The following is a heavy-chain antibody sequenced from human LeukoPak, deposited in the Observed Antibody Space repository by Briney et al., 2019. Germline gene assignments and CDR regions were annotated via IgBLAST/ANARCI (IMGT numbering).Heavy chain of an antibody. CDR2: FGHNGGIT. D-gene: IGHD3-3*01. CDR3: AKQAGWGAYFYFLPFDF. CDR1: GFTFSYYG. V-gene: IGHV3-23*01. Sequence: GGSLRLSCAASGFTFSYYGVSWVRQAPGKGLEWVSGFGHNGGITYADSVKGRFTISRDNSKNTLYLQMNSLRAEDTAVYFCAKQAGWGAYFYFLPFDFWGRGTLVTVSS. J-gene: IGHJ4*02.